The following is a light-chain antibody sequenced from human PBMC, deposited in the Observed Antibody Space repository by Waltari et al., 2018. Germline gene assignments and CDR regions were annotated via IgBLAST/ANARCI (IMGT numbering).Light chain of an antibody. V-gene: IGLV2-8*01. Sequence: QSALTQPPSASGSPGQSVTISCTGTSSDVGGYNYVSWYQQHPGKAPKLMIHEVSKRPSGVPDCFSGSKSGNTASLSVSGLQAEEEADYCCSSYAGSNNLVFGGGTKLTVL. J-gene: IGLJ3*02. CDR1: SSDVGGYNY. CDR3: SSYAGSNNLV. CDR2: EVS.